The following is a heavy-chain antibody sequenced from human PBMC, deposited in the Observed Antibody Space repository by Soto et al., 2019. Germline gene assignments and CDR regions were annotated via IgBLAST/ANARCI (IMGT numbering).Heavy chain of an antibody. CDR3: ERVSSSLVPYYGKDV. V-gene: IGHV5-51*01. CDR2: IYPGDSDT. J-gene: IGHJ6*02. D-gene: IGHD6-6*01. Sequence: GDSLKISCNGSGYSFTNYCIGLVRQIPGKGLEWMGIIYPGDSDTRYSPSFQGQVTISADKSISTAYLQWRSLKASDTATYYCERVSSSLVPYYGKDVWGQGTTVTV. CDR1: GYSFTNYC.